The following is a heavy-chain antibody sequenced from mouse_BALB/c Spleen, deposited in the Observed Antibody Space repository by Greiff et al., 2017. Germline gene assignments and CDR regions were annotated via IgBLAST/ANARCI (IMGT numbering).Heavy chain of an antibody. CDR3: TRDSHYFDY. V-gene: IGHV5-6-4*01. CDR2: ISSGGSYT. Sequence: DVMLVESGGGLVKPGGSLKLSCAASGFTFSSYTMSWVRQTPEKRLEWVATISSGGSYTYYPDSVKGRFTISRDNAKNTLYLQMSSLKSEDTAMYYCTRDSHYFDYWGQGTTLTVSS. D-gene: IGHD6-2*01. J-gene: IGHJ2*01. CDR1: GFTFSSYT.